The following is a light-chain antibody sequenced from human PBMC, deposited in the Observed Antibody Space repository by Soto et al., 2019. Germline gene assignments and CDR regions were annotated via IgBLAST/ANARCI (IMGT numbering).Light chain of an antibody. CDR1: SSDIGLYNL. V-gene: IGLV2-14*02. CDR3: CSYTKANTWV. CDR2: EGT. J-gene: IGLJ3*02. Sequence: QSALTQPASVSGSPGQSITISCTGTSSDIGLYNLVSWYQQHPGKAPKLMIYEGTKRPSGISTRFSASKSGNTASLTISGVQLEDDSHYFCCSYTKANTWVFGGGTKLTVL.